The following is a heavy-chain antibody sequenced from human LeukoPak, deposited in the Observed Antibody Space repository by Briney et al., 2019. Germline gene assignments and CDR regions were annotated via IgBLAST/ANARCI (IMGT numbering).Heavy chain of an antibody. V-gene: IGHV4-39*07. D-gene: IGHD5-18*01. CDR2: LSSGGNT. J-gene: IGHJ4*02. CDR3: AWSLGHYQSGGYIFVDH. Sequence: PSETLSLTCTVSGGSLISRGYYWGWIRQPRGKGLEWIASLSSGGNTYSNPSLESRVSISLDTSKNQFSLTLTSGTAADTAVYYCAWSLGHYQSGGYIFVDHWGQGALVTVSS. CDR1: GGSLISRGYY.